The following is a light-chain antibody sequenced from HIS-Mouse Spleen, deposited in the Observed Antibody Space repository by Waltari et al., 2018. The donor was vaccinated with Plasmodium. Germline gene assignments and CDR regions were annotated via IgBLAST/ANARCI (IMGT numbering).Light chain of an antibody. V-gene: IGKV1-13*02. J-gene: IGKJ4*01. CDR3: QQFNSYPLT. Sequence: AIQLTQSPSSLSASVGDRVTITCRASQGISSALAWDQQKPGKATKLLIYDASSLESGVPSRFRGSGSGTDFPLTISSLQPEDFATYYCQQFNSYPLTFGGGTKVEIK. CDR2: DAS. CDR1: QGISSA.